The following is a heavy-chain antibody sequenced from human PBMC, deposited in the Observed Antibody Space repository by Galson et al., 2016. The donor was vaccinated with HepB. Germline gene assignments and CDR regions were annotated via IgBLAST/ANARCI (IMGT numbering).Heavy chain of an antibody. D-gene: IGHD2-15*01. J-gene: IGHJ4*02. V-gene: IGHV1-46*01. CDR3: ARDPGTPFPLDF. CDR1: EYTFTRYY. CDR2: INPNGAGT. Sequence: SVKVSCKASEYTFTRYYIHWVRQAPGQGLEWMGIINPNGAGTRYAQKFQGRVTMTRDTSTSTVYMELSSLRSEDTAVYYCARDPGTPFPLDFWGQGTLVTVSS.